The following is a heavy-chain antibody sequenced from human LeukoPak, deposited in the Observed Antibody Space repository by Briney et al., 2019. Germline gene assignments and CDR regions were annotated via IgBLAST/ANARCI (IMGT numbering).Heavy chain of an antibody. Sequence: PGGSLRLSCAASGFTFSSYSMNWVRQAPGKGLEWVSYISSSSTIYYADSVKGRFTISRDNAKNSLYLQMNSLRAEDTAVYYCAREMHYYDSSGYHDAFDIWGQGTMVTVSS. CDR2: ISSSSTI. CDR3: AREMHYYDSSGYHDAFDI. D-gene: IGHD3-22*01. V-gene: IGHV3-48*04. J-gene: IGHJ3*02. CDR1: GFTFSSYS.